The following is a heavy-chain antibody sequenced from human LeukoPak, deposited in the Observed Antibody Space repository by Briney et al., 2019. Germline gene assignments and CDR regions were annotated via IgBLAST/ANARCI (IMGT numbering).Heavy chain of an antibody. CDR1: GGSISSSSYY. CDR3: ARGGTKWELLGYYFDY. D-gene: IGHD1-26*01. CDR2: IYYSGST. V-gene: IGHV4-39*01. J-gene: IGHJ4*02. Sequence: SETLSLTCTVSGGSISSSSYYWGWLRQPPGRGREWFGSIYYSGSTYYNPSLKSRVTISVDTSKNQCSLKLSSVTAADTAVYYCARGGTKWELLGYYFDYWGQGTLVTVSS.